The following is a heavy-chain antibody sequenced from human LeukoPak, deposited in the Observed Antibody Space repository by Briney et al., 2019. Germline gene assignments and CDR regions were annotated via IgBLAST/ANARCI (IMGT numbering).Heavy chain of an antibody. Sequence: SETLSLTCTVSGGSISSYYWGWIRQPPGKGLEWIGYMYHSGSTNYNPSLKSRVTISVDTSKNQFSLKLSSVTAADTAVYYCAREGAFEYSSSSRYYGSGSYYIYFDYWGQGTLVTVSS. CDR1: GGSISSYY. CDR2: MYHSGST. D-gene: IGHD3-10*01. J-gene: IGHJ4*02. V-gene: IGHV4-59*12. CDR3: AREGAFEYSSSSRYYGSGSYYIYFDY.